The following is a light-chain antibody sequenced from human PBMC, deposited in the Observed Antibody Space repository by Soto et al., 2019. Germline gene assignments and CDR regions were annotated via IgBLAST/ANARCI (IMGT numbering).Light chain of an antibody. CDR1: QSVSSN. Sequence: EIVMTQSPATLSVSPGERATLSCRASQSVSSNLAWYQQNPGQAPRLLIYGASTRATGIPARFSGSGSGTEFTLTISSLQSEDFAVYYCQQDNNWWTFGQGTKVQIK. CDR2: GAS. V-gene: IGKV3-15*01. J-gene: IGKJ1*01. CDR3: QQDNNWWT.